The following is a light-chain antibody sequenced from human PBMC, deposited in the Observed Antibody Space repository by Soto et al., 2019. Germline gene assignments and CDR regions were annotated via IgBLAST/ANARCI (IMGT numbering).Light chain of an antibody. Sequence: QSALTQPASVSGSPGQSITIYCTGTSSDVGTYKYVSWYQQHPGKAPKLMIYDVSNRPSGVSNRFSGSKSGNTASLTISGLQAEDEADYYCNSYTTSSTLIFGTGTKVTVL. CDR3: NSYTTSSTLI. V-gene: IGLV2-14*03. CDR1: SSDVGTYKY. J-gene: IGLJ1*01. CDR2: DVS.